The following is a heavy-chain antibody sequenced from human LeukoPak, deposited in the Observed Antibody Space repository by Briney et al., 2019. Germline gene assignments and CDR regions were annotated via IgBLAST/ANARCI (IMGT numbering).Heavy chain of an antibody. CDR1: GYTFTSYA. V-gene: IGHV1-3*01. CDR2: INAGNGNT. Sequence: ASVNVSCKASGYTFTSYAMHWVRQAPGQRLEWMGWINAGNGNTKYSQKFQGRVTITRDTSASTAYMELSSLRSEDTAVYYCARVPTVTNWFDPWGQGTLVTVSS. J-gene: IGHJ5*02. CDR3: ARVPTVTNWFDP. D-gene: IGHD4-17*01.